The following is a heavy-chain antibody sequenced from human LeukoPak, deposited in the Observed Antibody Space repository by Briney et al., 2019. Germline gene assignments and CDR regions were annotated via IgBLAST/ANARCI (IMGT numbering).Heavy chain of an antibody. V-gene: IGHV5-51*01. CDR2: IYPGDSDT. D-gene: IGHD5-18*01. J-gene: IGHJ4*02. Sequence: GASLKISCKGSGSSFTSYWIGWVRQLPGKGLEWMGIIYPGDSDTRYSPSFQGQVTISADKSISTAYLQWSSLKASDTAMYYCARLTAMVFHFDYWGQGTLVTVSS. CDR1: GSSFTSYW. CDR3: ARLTAMVFHFDY.